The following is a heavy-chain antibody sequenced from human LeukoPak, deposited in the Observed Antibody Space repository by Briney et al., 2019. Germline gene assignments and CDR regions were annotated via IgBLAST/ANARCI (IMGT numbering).Heavy chain of an antibody. Sequence: TGGSLRLSCAASGFIFEDSAMHWARQVPGKTLEWVSLVIWHGTTYYADSLKGRFTISSDNSKNSLYLQIDSLRIEDTAFYYCAKDLTYESSDSVFDNWGLGTLVTVSS. CDR2: VIWHGTT. D-gene: IGHD3-22*01. CDR3: AKDLTYESSDSVFDN. V-gene: IGHV3-43*01. J-gene: IGHJ4*02. CDR1: GFIFEDSA.